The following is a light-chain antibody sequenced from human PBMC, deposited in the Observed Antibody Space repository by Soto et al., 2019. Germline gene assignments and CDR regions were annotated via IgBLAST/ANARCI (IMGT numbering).Light chain of an antibody. CDR3: QQSDSYHRP. V-gene: IGKV1-8*01. CDR1: QGISSY. CDR2: AAC. Sequence: SPSALSSTKGDRLNITCRASQGISSYLAWYQQKPGKAPKLLIYAACTLQSGVPSGFGGSASGTDFTLTIICLQSEDFAGYYSQQSDSYHRPFAQGTMV. J-gene: IGKJ1*01.